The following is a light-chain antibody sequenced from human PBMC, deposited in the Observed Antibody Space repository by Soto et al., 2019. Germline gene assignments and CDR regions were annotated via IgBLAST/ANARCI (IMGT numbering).Light chain of an antibody. J-gene: IGKJ5*01. CDR3: QQHSTYPIT. CDR2: KAS. Sequence: DIQMTQSPSTLSASVGDRVTITCRASQSVTTWLAWYQQKPGKAPKLLIYKASNLESGLPSRFTGSGSGTGFTLTISSLQSDDFATYYCQQHSTYPITFGQGTRMEI. V-gene: IGKV1-5*03. CDR1: QSVTTW.